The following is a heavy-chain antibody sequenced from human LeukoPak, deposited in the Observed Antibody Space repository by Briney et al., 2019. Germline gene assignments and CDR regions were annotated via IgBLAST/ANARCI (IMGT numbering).Heavy chain of an antibody. CDR3: ARFSRSQQLAFDY. D-gene: IGHD6-13*01. V-gene: IGHV4-59*01. CDR1: GGSISSYY. J-gene: IGHJ4*02. CDR2: IYYSGST. Sequence: PSETPSLTCTVSGGSISSYYWSWIRQPPGKGLEWIGYIYYSGSTNYNPSLKSRVTISVDTSKNQFSLKLSSVTAADTAVYYCARFSRSQQLAFDYWGQGTLVTVSS.